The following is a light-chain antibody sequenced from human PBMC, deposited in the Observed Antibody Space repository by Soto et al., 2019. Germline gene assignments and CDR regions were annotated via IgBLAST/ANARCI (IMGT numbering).Light chain of an antibody. J-gene: IGKJ1*01. CDR2: GIS. Sequence: ESVLTQSPGTLSLSPGERATLSCRASQSVTNRYFAWYQQRPGQAPRLLIYGISNRATGIPDRFSGSGSGTDFTLTISRLEPEDFAVYYCQQRSNWWTFGQGTKVDIK. CDR1: QSVTNRY. CDR3: QQRSNWWT. V-gene: IGKV3D-20*02.